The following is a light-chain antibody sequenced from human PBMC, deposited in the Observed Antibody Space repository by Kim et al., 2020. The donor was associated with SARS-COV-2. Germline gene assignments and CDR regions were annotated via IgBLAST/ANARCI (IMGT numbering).Light chain of an antibody. Sequence: SASVGDRVTITCRASQSISNYLNWYQQKPGKAPNLLIYGASSLQSGVPSRFSGSGSGTDFTLTISSLQPEDFATYYCQQSYGTLLTFGGGTKLEI. J-gene: IGKJ4*01. CDR3: QQSYGTLLT. V-gene: IGKV1-39*01. CDR1: QSISNY. CDR2: GAS.